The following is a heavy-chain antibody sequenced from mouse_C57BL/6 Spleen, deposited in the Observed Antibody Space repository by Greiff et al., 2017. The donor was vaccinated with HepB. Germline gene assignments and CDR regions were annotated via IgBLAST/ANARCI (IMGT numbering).Heavy chain of an antibody. CDR1: GYTFTSYW. D-gene: IGHD1-1*01. Sequence: QVHVKQPGAELVMPGASVKLSCKASGYTFTSYWMHWVKQRPGQGLEWIGEIDPSDSYTNYNQKFKGKSTLTVDKSSSTAYMQLSSLTSEDSAVYYCARWGYYGSSYVFAYWGQGTLVTVSA. CDR3: ARWGYYGSSYVFAY. V-gene: IGHV1-69*01. J-gene: IGHJ3*01. CDR2: IDPSDSYT.